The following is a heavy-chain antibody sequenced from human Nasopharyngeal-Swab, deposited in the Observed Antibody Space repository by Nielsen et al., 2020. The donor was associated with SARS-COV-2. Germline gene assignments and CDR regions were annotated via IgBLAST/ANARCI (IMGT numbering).Heavy chain of an antibody. V-gene: IGHV3-30-3*01. Sequence: GESLKISCKVSAITFSASIWHWVRQTPDKGLECLALYSLCVDIRQYADSVKGRFTISRDNFESTVSLNMNSLRPEDTAVYYCAREGESSGHAWAFDTWGQGTVVTV. CDR2: YSLCVDIR. D-gene: IGHD6-19*01. J-gene: IGHJ3*02. CDR3: AREGESSGHAWAFDT. CDR1: AITFSASI.